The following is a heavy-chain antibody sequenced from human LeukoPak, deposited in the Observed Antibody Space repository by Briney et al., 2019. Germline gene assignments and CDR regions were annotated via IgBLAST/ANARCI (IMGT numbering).Heavy chain of an antibody. CDR3: AKTYYYDSSGYYFDY. CDR1: GFTFSSYG. D-gene: IGHD3-22*01. J-gene: IGHJ4*02. V-gene: IGHV3-30*18. CDR2: ISYDGSNK. Sequence: GGSLRLSCAASGFTFSSYGMHWVRQAPGKGLEWVAVISYDGSNKYYEDSVKGRFTISRDNSKNTLYLQMNSLRAEGTAVYYCAKTYYYDSSGYYFDYWGQGTLVTVSS.